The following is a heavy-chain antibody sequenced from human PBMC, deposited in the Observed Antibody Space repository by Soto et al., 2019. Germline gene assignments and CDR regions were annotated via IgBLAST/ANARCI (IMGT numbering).Heavy chain of an antibody. CDR3: AKGSGMDV. V-gene: IGHV3-30*18. CDR1: GFTFSSYG. J-gene: IGHJ6*02. CDR2: ISYDGSNK. Sequence: PGGSLRLSCAASGFTFSSYGMHWVRQAPGKGLEWVAVISYDGSNKYYADSVKGRFTISRDNSKNTLYLQMNSLRAEDTAVYYCAKGSGMDVWGQGTTVTVSS.